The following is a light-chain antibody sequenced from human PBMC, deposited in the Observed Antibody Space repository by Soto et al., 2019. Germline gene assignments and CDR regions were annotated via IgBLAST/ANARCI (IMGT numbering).Light chain of an antibody. CDR2: ADN. CDR1: SSNIGAGYD. CDR3: QSYDTSLSGVI. Sequence: QSVLTQTPSVSGAPGQKITMSCTGSSSNIGAGYDVHWYQQLPGAAPRLLIYADNNRPSGVPDRFSASNSGTSASLAITGLQGEDEAVYYCQSYDTSLSGVIFGAGTKGPS. V-gene: IGLV1-40*01. J-gene: IGLJ2*01.